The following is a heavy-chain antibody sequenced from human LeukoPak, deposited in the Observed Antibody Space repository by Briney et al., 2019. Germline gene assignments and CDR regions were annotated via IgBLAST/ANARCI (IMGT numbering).Heavy chain of an antibody. D-gene: IGHD4-17*01. CDR3: ARTSYGDQTYYFDY. CDR1: GFSLSSSGMC. V-gene: IGHV2-70*11. J-gene: IGHJ4*02. CDR2: IDWDDDK. Sequence: SGPALVEPTQTLTLTCTFSGFSLSSSGMCVSWIRQPPGKALEWLARIDWDDDKYYSTSLKTRLTVSKDTSKNQVVLTMTNMDPVDTATYYCARTSYGDQTYYFDYWGQGTLVTVSS.